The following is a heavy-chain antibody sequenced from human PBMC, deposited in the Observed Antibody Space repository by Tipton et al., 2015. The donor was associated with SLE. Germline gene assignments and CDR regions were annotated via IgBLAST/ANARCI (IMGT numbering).Heavy chain of an antibody. CDR2: VYFDGST. V-gene: IGHV4-59*01. J-gene: IGHJ4*02. D-gene: IGHD5-18*01. CDR1: ADSFTHYH. Sequence: TLSLTCTVAADSFTHYHWSWIRQPPGKGLEWIGYVYFDGSTNYNPSLKSRVTISVDTSRDQFSLKLSSVTAADTAVYYCARDGYSYPFDYWGQGTLVTVSS. CDR3: ARDGYSYPFDY.